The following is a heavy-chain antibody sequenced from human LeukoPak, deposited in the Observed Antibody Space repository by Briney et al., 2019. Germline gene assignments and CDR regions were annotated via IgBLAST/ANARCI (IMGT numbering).Heavy chain of an antibody. D-gene: IGHD4-23*01. Sequence: SSETLSLTCTVSGGSVRSHYWSWIRQPPGKGLEWIGYIHYSGTTYHNPSLKSRVTMSADTSKTQVSLNVTSVTAADTAVYYCARVNSGQLLYWFFDLWGRGTPVTVSS. CDR2: IHYSGTT. CDR3: ARVNSGQLLYWFFDL. J-gene: IGHJ2*01. V-gene: IGHV4-59*02. CDR1: GGSVRSHY.